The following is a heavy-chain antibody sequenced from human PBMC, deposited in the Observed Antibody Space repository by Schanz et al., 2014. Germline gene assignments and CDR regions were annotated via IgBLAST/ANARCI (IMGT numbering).Heavy chain of an antibody. CDR2: INPNSGTT. CDR3: ARVQDDILTGSEYYYGKDV. J-gene: IGHJ6*02. CDR1: GYTFTGYY. D-gene: IGHD3-9*01. V-gene: IGHV1-2*02. Sequence: QVQLVQSGAEMKKPGASVKVSCKASGYTFTGYYMHWVRQAPGQGLEWMGWINPNSGTTNYAQKLQGRVTMTTDTSTSTDYMELRSLRSDDTAVYYGARVQDDILTGSEYYYGKDVWGQGTTVTVSS.